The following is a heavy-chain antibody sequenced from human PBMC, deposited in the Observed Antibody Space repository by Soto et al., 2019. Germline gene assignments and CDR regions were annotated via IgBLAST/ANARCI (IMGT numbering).Heavy chain of an antibody. Sequence: QVHLQQWGTGLLKPSETLSRTCAVYGGSFSGYYWSWIRQPPGKGQEWIAEINHSGSINYNQSLEGRVSIPVDTSKHQFSLKLRSVTAADTAIYYCARGFPGATSGPHWYFDVWGHGTLVTVSS. J-gene: IGHJ2*01. D-gene: IGHD1-26*01. CDR3: ARGFPGATSGPHWYFDV. V-gene: IGHV4-34*01. CDR2: INHSGSI. CDR1: GGSFSGYY.